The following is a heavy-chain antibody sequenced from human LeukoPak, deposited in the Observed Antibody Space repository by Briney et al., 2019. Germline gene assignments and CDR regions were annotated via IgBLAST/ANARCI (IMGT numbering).Heavy chain of an antibody. CDR3: ARDFPPLDY. CDR1: GFTFSSYA. CDR2: ISYDGSNK. V-gene: IGHV3-30-3*01. J-gene: IGHJ4*02. Sequence: QAGGSLRLSGAASGFTFSSYAMHWVRQAPGKGLEWVAVISYDGSNKYYADSVKGRFTISRDNSKNTLYLQMNSLRAEDTAVYYCARDFPPLDYWGQGTLVTVSS.